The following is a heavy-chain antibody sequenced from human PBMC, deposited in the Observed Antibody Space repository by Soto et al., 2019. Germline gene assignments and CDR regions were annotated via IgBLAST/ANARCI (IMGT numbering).Heavy chain of an antibody. D-gene: IGHD3-22*01. Sequence: GGSLRLSGASSGFTFSDYYMSWIRQAPGKGLEWVAYISAGGSDIYYGDSVKGRFTVSRDNTKKSLYLQMSNLRADDTAIYYCASLPQGYYDRSGRLVDYWGHGTLVTVSS. CDR2: ISAGGSDI. J-gene: IGHJ4*01. V-gene: IGHV3-11*01. CDR3: ASLPQGYYDRSGRLVDY. CDR1: GFTFSDYY.